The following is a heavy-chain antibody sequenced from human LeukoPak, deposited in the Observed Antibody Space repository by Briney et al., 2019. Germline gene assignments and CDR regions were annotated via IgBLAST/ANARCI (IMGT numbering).Heavy chain of an antibody. Sequence: GESLKISCKGSGYSFTSYWIGWVRQMPGKGLEWMGIIYPGDSDTRYSPSFQGQVTISVDKSISTAYLQWSSLKAPDTAMYYCARRVAVAGTPLYWFDPWGQGTLVTVSS. CDR1: GYSFTSYW. J-gene: IGHJ5*02. D-gene: IGHD6-19*01. CDR2: IYPGDSDT. CDR3: ARRVAVAGTPLYWFDP. V-gene: IGHV5-51*01.